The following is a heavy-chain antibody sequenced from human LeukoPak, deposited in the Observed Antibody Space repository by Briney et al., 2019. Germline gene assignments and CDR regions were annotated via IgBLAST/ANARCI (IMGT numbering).Heavy chain of an antibody. CDR1: GFTVSSNY. Sequence: GGSLRLSCAASGFTVSSNYMSWVRQAPGKGLEWVSVIYSGGGAYYADPVKGRFTISRDNSKNTLYPQMNSLRAEDTAVYYCASGWSGSYFYWGQGTLVTVSS. D-gene: IGHD1-26*01. CDR3: ASGWSGSYFY. CDR2: IYSGGGA. V-gene: IGHV3-53*01. J-gene: IGHJ4*02.